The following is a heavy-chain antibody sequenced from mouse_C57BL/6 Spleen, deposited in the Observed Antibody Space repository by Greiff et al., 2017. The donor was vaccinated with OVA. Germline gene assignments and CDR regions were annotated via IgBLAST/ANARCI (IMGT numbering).Heavy chain of an antibody. CDR3: ARPEFAY. CDR1: GYTFSDYG. Sequence: EVHLVESGGGLVKPGGSLKLSCAASGYTFSDYGMHWVRQAPEKGLEWVAYISSGSSTIYYADTVKGRFTISRDNAKNTLFLQMTSLGSEDTAMYYCARPEFAYWGQGTLVTVSA. V-gene: IGHV5-17*01. J-gene: IGHJ3*01. CDR2: ISSGSSTI.